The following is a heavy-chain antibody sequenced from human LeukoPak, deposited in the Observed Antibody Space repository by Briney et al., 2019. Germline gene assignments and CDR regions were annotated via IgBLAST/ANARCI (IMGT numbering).Heavy chain of an antibody. CDR2: IYTSGST. CDR3: ARVFWSGYYQTVNDAFDI. J-gene: IGHJ3*02. Sequence: SDTLSLTCTVSGGSISSGSYYWSWIRQPAGKGLEWIGRIYTSGSTNYNPSLKSRVTISVDTSKNQFSLKLSSVTAADTAVYYCARVFWSGYYQTVNDAFDIWGQGTMVTVSS. CDR1: GGSISSGSYY. D-gene: IGHD3-3*01. V-gene: IGHV4-61*02.